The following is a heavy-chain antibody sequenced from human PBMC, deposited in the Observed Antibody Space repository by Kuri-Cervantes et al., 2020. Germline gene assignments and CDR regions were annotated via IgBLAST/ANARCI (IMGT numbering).Heavy chain of an antibody. J-gene: IGHJ5*02. D-gene: IGHD2-21*02. CDR2: IYSGGST. CDR1: GFTVSSNY. Sequence: GESLKISCAASGFTVSSNYMSWVRQAPGKGLEWVSVIYSGGSTYYADSVKGRFTISRDNSKNTLYLQMNSLRAEDTAVYYCARGGDWGSFDPWGQGTLVTVSS. V-gene: IGHV3-66*01. CDR3: ARGGDWGSFDP.